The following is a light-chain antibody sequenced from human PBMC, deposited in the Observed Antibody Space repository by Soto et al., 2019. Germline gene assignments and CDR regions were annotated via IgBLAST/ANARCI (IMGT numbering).Light chain of an antibody. J-gene: IGKJ1*01. CDR2: GAF. V-gene: IGKV3-15*01. CDR3: QQYNDGPLT. CDR1: QSVSSN. Sequence: EIVMTQSPVTLSVSPGERATLSCRASQSVSSNLAWYQQKPGQAPSLLIYGAFTRATGIPARFSGTGSGTECTLTISSLQSEDFALYYGQQYNDGPLTFGQGTKVDI.